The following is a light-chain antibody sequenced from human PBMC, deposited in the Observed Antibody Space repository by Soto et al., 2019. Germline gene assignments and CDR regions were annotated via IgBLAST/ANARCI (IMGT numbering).Light chain of an antibody. Sequence: EVVLTQSPATLSLSPGERATLSCRASESIGNYLAWYQQKLGQAPKLLIYDASHRAIGIPGRFSGDGSGTDFTHTISRLEPEEFVVYYCQGRRDWPPRLTFGGGTKVEIK. CDR2: DAS. V-gene: IGKV3-11*01. CDR1: ESIGNY. J-gene: IGKJ4*01. CDR3: QGRRDWPPRLT.